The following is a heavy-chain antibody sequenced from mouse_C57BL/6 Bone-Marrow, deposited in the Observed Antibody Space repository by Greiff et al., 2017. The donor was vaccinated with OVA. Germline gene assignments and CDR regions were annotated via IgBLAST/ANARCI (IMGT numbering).Heavy chain of an antibody. CDR1: GYAFSSYW. Sequence: QVHVKQSGAELVKPGASVKISCKASGYAFSSYWMNWVKQRPGKGLEWIGQIYPGDGDTNYNGKFKGKATLTADKSSSTAYMQLSSLTSEDSAVYFCAREKRYAMDYWGQGTSVTVSS. CDR2: IYPGDGDT. V-gene: IGHV1-80*01. J-gene: IGHJ4*01. CDR3: AREKRYAMDY.